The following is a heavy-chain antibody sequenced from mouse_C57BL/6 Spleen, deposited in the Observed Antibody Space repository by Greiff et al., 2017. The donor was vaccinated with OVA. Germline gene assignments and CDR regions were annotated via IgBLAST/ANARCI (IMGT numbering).Heavy chain of an antibody. CDR2: IYPGSGST. CDR3: ARRNYGSSYVDY. D-gene: IGHD1-1*01. Sequence: QVQLQQPGAELVKPGASVKMSCKASGYTFTSYWITWVKQRPGQGLEWIGDIYPGSGSTNYNEKFKSKATLTVDTSSSTAYMQLSSLTSEDSAVDYCARRNYGSSYVDYWGQGTTLTVSS. J-gene: IGHJ2*01. CDR1: GYTFTSYW. V-gene: IGHV1-55*01.